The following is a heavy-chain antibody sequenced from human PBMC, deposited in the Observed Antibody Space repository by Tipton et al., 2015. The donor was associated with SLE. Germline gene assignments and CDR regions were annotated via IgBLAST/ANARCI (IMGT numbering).Heavy chain of an antibody. CDR1: GYSISSGHY. CDR2: ISHSGNT. V-gene: IGHV4-38-2*01. Sequence: TLSLTCAVSGYSISSGHYWGWIRQPPGKGLEWIGSISHSGNTYYNPSLKSRVTMSIDTSKNQVFLRLSSMTAADTAVYYCARHDYDDNGYYMHYFDYWGQGTLVTVSS. D-gene: IGHD3-22*01. J-gene: IGHJ4*02. CDR3: ARHDYDDNGYYMHYFDY.